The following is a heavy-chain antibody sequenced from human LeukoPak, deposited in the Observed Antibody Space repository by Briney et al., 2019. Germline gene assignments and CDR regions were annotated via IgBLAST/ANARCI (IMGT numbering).Heavy chain of an antibody. CDR3: AKDFRSSTSCYAFDY. Sequence: GGSLRLSCAASGFTFDDYAMHWVREAPGKGLGRVSLISWDGGSTYYADSVKGRFTISRDNSKNSLYLQMNSLRAEDTALYYCAKDFRSSTSCYAFDYWGQGTLVTVSS. J-gene: IGHJ4*02. CDR1: GFTFDDYA. CDR2: ISWDGGST. V-gene: IGHV3-43D*03. D-gene: IGHD2-2*01.